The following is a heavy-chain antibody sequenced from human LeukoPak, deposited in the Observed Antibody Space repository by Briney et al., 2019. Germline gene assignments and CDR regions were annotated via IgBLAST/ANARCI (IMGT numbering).Heavy chain of an antibody. J-gene: IGHJ4*02. D-gene: IGHD6-13*01. CDR1: GFTFSTYN. Sequence: GGSLRLSCAASGFTFSTYNMNWVRQAPGKGLEWVSYITTTSGTIYYTDSVKGRFTISRDNAKDSLYLQMNSLRAEDTAVYYCARESSSSRNPFDYWGQGTLVTVSS. CDR3: ARESSSSRNPFDY. V-gene: IGHV3-48*01. CDR2: ITTTSGTI.